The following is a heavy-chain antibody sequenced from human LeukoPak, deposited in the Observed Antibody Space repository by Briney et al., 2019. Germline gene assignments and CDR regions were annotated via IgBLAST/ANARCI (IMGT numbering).Heavy chain of an antibody. Sequence: GGSLRLSCAASGFTFSSYAMHWVRQAPGKGLEWVAVIWYDGSNKYYADSVKGRFTISRDNSKNTLYLQMNSLRAEDTAVYYCARGYSSSWYGDYFDYWGQGTLVTVSS. CDR2: IWYDGSNK. D-gene: IGHD6-13*01. CDR3: ARGYSSSWYGDYFDY. J-gene: IGHJ4*02. CDR1: GFTFSSYA. V-gene: IGHV3-33*08.